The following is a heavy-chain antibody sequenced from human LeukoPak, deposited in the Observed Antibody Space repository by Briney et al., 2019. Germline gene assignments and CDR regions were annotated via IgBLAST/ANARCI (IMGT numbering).Heavy chain of an antibody. Sequence: GRSLRLSCAASGFTFMNHGMHWVRQAPGKGLEWVAIIWYDGSNAYYADSVKGRFTVSRDNSKKVLYLQMNSLRVEDTAVYYCARDRGAGKYYDYWGQGTQVTVPS. CDR3: ARDRGAGKYYDY. CDR2: IWYDGSNA. J-gene: IGHJ4*02. V-gene: IGHV3-33*01. CDR1: GFTFMNHG. D-gene: IGHD4/OR15-4a*01.